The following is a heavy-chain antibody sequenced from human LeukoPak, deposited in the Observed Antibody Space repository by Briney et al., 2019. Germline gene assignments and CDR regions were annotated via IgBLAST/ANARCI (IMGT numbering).Heavy chain of an antibody. CDR3: ARQPWFGESLTFDP. V-gene: IGHV4-39*01. CDR2: IYYSGST. Sequence: SETLSLTCTVSDGSISSSSYYLGWIRQPPGKGLEWIVSIYYSGSTYYNPSLKSRVTISVDTSKNQFSLKLSSVTAADTAVYYCARQPWFGESLTFDPWGQGTLVTVSS. J-gene: IGHJ5*02. CDR1: DGSISSSSYY. D-gene: IGHD3-10*01.